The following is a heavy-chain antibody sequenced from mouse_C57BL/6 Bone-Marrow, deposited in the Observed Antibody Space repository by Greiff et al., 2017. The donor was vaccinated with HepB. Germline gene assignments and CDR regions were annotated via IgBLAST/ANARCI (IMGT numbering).Heavy chain of an antibody. D-gene: IGHD1-1*01. CDR2: IYPGSGST. CDR1: GYTFTSYW. Sequence: QVQLQQSGAELVKPGASVKMSCKASGYTFTSYWITWVKQRPGQGLEWIGDIYPGSGSTNYNEKFKSKATLTVDTSSSTAYMQLSSLTSEDSAVYYCARWGGRDAMDYWGQGTSVTVSS. J-gene: IGHJ4*01. CDR3: ARWGGRDAMDY. V-gene: IGHV1-55*01.